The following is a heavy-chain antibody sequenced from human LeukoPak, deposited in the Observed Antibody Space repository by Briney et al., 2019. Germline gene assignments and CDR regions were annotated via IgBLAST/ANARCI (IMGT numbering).Heavy chain of an antibody. J-gene: IGHJ6*03. CDR2: ISYSGST. CDR1: GGSVSSYY. V-gene: IGHV4-59*02. Sequence: SETLSLTCTDSGGSVSSYYWSWIRQPPGKGLEWIGYISYSGSTNYSPTLKSRVTISVGSSNNQFSLKLSSVTAADTAVYYCARVRGNSFGYSYYYMDVWGKGTTVTVSS. CDR3: ARVRGNSFGYSYYYMDV. D-gene: IGHD4-23*01.